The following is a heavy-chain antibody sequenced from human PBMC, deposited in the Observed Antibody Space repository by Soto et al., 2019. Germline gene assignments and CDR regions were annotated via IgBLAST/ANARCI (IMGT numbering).Heavy chain of an antibody. D-gene: IGHD3-10*01. Sequence: SVKVSCKASGYTFSNYGISWVRQAPGQGLEWMGWISGYNGNTAYARNLQDRVTMTIDAPTTTAYMELRSLRSDDTAVYYCARDEGIRGLEFRGLGTLVTVSS. CDR3: ARDEGIRGLEF. CDR2: ISGYNGNT. V-gene: IGHV1-18*04. CDR1: GYTFSNYG. J-gene: IGHJ4*02.